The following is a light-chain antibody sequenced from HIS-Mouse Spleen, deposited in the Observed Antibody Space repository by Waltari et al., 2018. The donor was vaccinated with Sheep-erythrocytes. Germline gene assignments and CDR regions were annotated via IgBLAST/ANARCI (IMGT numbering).Light chain of an antibody. CDR2: EDS. J-gene: IGLJ3*02. Sequence: SYELTQPPSVSASPGQTARITCSGDALPKKYAYWYQQKSGQAPVLVFYEDSKRPSGIPERFSGSSSGTMATLTISGAQVEDDADYYCYSTDSSGNHWVFGGGTKLTVL. CDR1: ALPKKY. CDR3: YSTDSSGNHWV. V-gene: IGLV3-10*01.